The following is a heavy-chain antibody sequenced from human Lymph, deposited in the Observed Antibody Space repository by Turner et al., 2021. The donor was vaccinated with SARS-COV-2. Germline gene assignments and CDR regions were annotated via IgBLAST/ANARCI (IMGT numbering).Heavy chain of an antibody. V-gene: IGHV3-23*01. CDR1: GFTFSSYA. CDR2: ISVSGGST. CDR3: AKGVRGVIIPEAFDI. Sequence: EVQLLESGGGLVQPGGSLRLSCADSGFTFSSYAMSWVRQAPGKGLEWVSVISVSGGSTYYADSVKGRFTISRDNSKNTLYLQMNSLRAEDTAVYYCAKGVRGVIIPEAFDIWGQGTMVTISS. D-gene: IGHD3-10*01. J-gene: IGHJ3*02.